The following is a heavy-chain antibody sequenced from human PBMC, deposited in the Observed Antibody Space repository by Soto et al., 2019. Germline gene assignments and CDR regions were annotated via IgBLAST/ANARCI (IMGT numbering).Heavy chain of an antibody. CDR2: VYYSGIT. CDR1: GGSISSGGYY. J-gene: IGHJ4*02. V-gene: IGHV4-31*03. CDR3: AGEPLD. Sequence: QVQLQESGPGLVKPSQTLSLTCTVSGGSISSGGYYWTWIRQHPGKGLEWLGYVYYSGITYYNPSLKSRVTVSVDTSKTQFSLKLSPVTATDTAVYYCAGEPLDWGQGTLVSVSS.